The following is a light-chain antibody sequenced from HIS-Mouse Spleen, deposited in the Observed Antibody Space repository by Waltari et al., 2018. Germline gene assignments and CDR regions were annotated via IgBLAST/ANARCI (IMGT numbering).Light chain of an antibody. CDR3: CSYAGSYTWV. J-gene: IGLJ3*02. CDR2: DVS. CDR1: SSDVGGYNY. Sequence: QSALTQPRSVSGSPGQSVPIPCTGTSSDVGGYNYAPWYQQPPGKAPKLMIYDVSKRPSGVPDRFSGSKSGNTASLTISGLQAEDEADYYCCSYAGSYTWVFGGGTKLTVL. V-gene: IGLV2-11*01.